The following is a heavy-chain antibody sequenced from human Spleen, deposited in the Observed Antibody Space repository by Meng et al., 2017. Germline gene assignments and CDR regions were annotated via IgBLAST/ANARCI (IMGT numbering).Heavy chain of an antibody. CDR2: IYPGDSET. CDR3: ARVKSLISGNFGGMDV. CDR1: SYTFTGNW. J-gene: IGHJ6*02. V-gene: IGHV5-51*01. Sequence: GGSLRLSCKSSSYTFTGNWIAWVRQMPGKGLEWMGIIYPGDSETRYSPSFQGQVTMSVDKSISTAYLQWSSLKPSDTAIYYCARVKSLISGNFGGMDVWGQGTSVTVSS. D-gene: IGHD1-14*01.